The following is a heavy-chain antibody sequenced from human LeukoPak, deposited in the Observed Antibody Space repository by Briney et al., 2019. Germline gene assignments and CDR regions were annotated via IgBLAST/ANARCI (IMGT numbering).Heavy chain of an antibody. CDR1: GFTFSNYG. CDR3: ARKEGFSLTPFDY. V-gene: IGHV3-20*04. Sequence: PGGSLRLSCAASGFTFSNYGMSWVRQAPGKGLEWVSGINWNGGSTVYADSVKGRFTISRDNAKNSLYLQMNSLRAEDTALYYCARKEGFSLTPFDYWGQGTLVTVSS. J-gene: IGHJ4*02. CDR2: INWNGGST.